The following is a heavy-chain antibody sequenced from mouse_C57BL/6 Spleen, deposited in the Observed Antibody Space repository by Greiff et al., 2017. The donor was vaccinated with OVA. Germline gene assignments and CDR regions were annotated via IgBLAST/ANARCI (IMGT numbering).Heavy chain of an antibody. Sequence: QVQLKESGPGLVAPSQSLSITCTVSGFSLTSSGVSWVRQPPGKGLEWLGVLWGDGSTNYHSALISRLSISKDNSKSQVFLKLNSLQTDDTATYYCAKGGDYYGIHAMDDWGQGTSVTVSS. CDR3: AKGGDYYGIHAMDD. CDR2: LWGDGST. CDR1: GFSLTSSG. V-gene: IGHV2-3*01. D-gene: IGHD1-1*01. J-gene: IGHJ4*01.